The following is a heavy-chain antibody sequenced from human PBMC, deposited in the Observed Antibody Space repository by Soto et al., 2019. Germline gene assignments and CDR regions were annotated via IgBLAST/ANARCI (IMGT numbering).Heavy chain of an antibody. CDR3: ARVGGTVTSDY. Sequence: QVHLVESGGGVVQPGRSLRLSCAASGFPFSAYGMHWVRQAPGKGLEWLAMIYYDGNNKYYAPSVEGRFTISRDNSKNTLSLQMNSLRVEDTAVYYCARVGGTVTSDYWGQGTLVSVSS. V-gene: IGHV3-33*01. D-gene: IGHD4-17*01. J-gene: IGHJ4*02. CDR2: IYYDGNNK. CDR1: GFPFSAYG.